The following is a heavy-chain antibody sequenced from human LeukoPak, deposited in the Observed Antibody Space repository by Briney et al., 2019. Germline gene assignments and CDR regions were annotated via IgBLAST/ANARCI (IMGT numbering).Heavy chain of an antibody. CDR2: IGGSGGST. CDR3: AVHREYDTRDFDY. V-gene: IGHV3-23*01. CDR1: GFTFSSYT. Sequence: GGSLRLSCAASGFTFSSYTMSWVRQAPGNGLEWVSAIGGSGGSTDYADSVKGRFAISRDNSKDTLFLQMNSLRAEDTALYYCAVHREYDTRDFDYWGQGTLVTVSS. J-gene: IGHJ4*02. D-gene: IGHD1-1*01.